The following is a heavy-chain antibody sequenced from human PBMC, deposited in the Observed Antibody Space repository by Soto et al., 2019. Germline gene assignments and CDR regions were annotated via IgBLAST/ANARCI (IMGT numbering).Heavy chain of an antibody. D-gene: IGHD3-10*01. CDR3: ARWAYGSGNDY. V-gene: IGHV3-21*01. J-gene: IGHJ4*02. CDR1: GFTFISYS. CDR2: ISSSSSYM. Sequence: PGGSLRLSCAASGFTFISYSMNWVRQAPGKGLEWVSSISSSSSYMYYADSVKGRFTISRDNAKNSLYLQMNSLRAEDTAVYYCARWAYGSGNDYWGQGTLVTVSS.